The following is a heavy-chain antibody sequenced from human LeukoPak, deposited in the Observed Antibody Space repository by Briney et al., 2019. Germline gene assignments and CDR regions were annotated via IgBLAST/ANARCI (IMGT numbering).Heavy chain of an antibody. Sequence: GGSLRLSCAASGFTFDDYAMHWVRQTPGKGLEWVSGITSNSGRTGYADSVKGRFTISRDNAKNSLYLQMNSLRDEDMALYYCAKGTRKRWPQLDGFDIWGQGTMVTVSS. CDR3: AKGTRKRWPQLDGFDI. D-gene: IGHD5-24*01. CDR1: GFTFDDYA. CDR2: ITSNSGRT. V-gene: IGHV3-9*03. J-gene: IGHJ3*02.